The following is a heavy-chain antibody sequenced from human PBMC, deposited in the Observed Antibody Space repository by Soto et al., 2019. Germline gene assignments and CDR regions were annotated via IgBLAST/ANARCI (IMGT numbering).Heavy chain of an antibody. D-gene: IGHD2-21*02. CDR3: ARDERDSCSGGDCFYFDC. CDR2: ISTYNSNT. J-gene: IGHJ4*02. Sequence: QAQLVQSGGEVKKPGASVKVSCKASGYTFTHYGISWVRQAPGQGLEWLGWISTYNSNTNSAPRLQGRLTMTTDTSTSTAYMELRSLTSDDTAVDFCARDERDSCSGGDCFYFDCWGQGTRVNVSS. CDR1: GYTFTHYG. V-gene: IGHV1-18*04.